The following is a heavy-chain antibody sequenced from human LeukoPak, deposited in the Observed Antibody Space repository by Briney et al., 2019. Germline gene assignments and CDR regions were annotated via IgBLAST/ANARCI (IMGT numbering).Heavy chain of an antibody. CDR3: VRDPEINYYDSSGYLDY. D-gene: IGHD3-22*01. CDR2: IDSFGSGA. V-gene: IGHV3-74*03. CDR1: GFSFSSYW. J-gene: IGHJ4*02. Sequence: GGSLRLSCAASGFSFSSYWMHWVRQAPGKGLVWVSRIDSFGSGATYADSVKGRFTISRDNAKNSLYLQMSSLRVEDTAVYYCVRDPEINYYDSSGYLDYWGQGTLVTVSS.